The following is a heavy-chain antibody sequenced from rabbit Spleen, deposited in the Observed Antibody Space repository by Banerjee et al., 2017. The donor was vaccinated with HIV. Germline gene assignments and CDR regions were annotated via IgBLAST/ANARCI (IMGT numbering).Heavy chain of an antibody. D-gene: IGHD1-1*01. Sequence: QEQLVESGGGLVQPGGSLKLSCKASGFDVSNYGMSWVRQAPGKGLEWIGYIEPIFGNTYYANWVNGRFTISSHNAQNTLYLQLSSLTAADTATYFCVRGASSSGYYNLWGQGTLVTVS. CDR3: VRGASSSGYYNL. CDR2: IEPIFGNT. J-gene: IGHJ4*01. V-gene: IGHV1S47*01. CDR1: GFDVSNYG.